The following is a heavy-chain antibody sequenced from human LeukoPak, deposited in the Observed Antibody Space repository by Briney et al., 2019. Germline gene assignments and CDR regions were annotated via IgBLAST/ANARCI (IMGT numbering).Heavy chain of an antibody. D-gene: IGHD5-18*01. V-gene: IGHV3-30*02. CDR3: AKDYSLSADY. CDR2: IRYDGSNK. J-gene: IGHJ4*02. CDR1: GFTFSNAW. Sequence: PGGSLRLSCAASGFTFSNAWMSRVRQAPGKGLEWVAFIRYDGSNKYYADSVKGRFTISRDNSKNTLYLQMNSLRAEDTAVYYCAKDYSLSADYWGQGTLVTVSS.